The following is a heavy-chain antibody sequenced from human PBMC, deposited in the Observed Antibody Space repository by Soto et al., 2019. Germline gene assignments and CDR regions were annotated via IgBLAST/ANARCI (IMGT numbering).Heavy chain of an antibody. Sequence: QVQLVQSGAEVKKPGASVKVSCKASGYTFTSYGISWVRQAPGQGLEWMGWISAYNGNTNYAQKLQGRVTMTTDTPTGTAYMELRSLRSDDTAVYYCARGGGYDYVWGSYRYGSFDYWGQGTLVTVSS. D-gene: IGHD3-16*02. CDR1: GYTFTSYG. J-gene: IGHJ4*02. V-gene: IGHV1-18*04. CDR2: ISAYNGNT. CDR3: ARGGGYDYVWGSYRYGSFDY.